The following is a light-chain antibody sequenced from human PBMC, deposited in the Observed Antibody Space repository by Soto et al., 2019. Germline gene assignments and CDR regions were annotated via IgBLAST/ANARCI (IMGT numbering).Light chain of an antibody. V-gene: IGLV1-40*01. CDR2: GNS. Sequence: QSVLAQPPSVSGAPGQTVTISCTGSSSNIGAGYDLHWYQQLPGTAPKLLLYGNSNRPSGVPDRFSGSKSGTSGSLAITGLQAEYEADYYCQSYDSSLSAYVFGTGTKVTVL. CDR3: QSYDSSLSAYV. CDR1: SSNIGAGYD. J-gene: IGLJ1*01.